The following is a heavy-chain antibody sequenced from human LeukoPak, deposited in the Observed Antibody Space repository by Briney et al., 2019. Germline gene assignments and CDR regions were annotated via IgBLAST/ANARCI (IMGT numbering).Heavy chain of an antibody. J-gene: IGHJ6*02. D-gene: IGHD3-22*01. CDR1: GFSLSSYD. CDR2: IRGGGGTT. Sequence: GGSLRLSCAASGFSLSSYDISWVRQAPGKGLEWVSAIRGGGGTTYYADSVKGRFSISRDNFKDTLYLQMNSLRVEDTAKYYCVKFREVSGYLSRTPKGHYDMDVWGQGTTVMVSS. CDR3: VKFREVSGYLSRTPKGHYDMDV. V-gene: IGHV3-23*01.